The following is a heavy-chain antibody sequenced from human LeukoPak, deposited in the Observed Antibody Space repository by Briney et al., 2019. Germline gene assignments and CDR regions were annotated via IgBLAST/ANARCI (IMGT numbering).Heavy chain of an antibody. Sequence: GGSLRLSCAASGFTFSSYWMHWVRQAPGKGLVWVSRINTDGSSTSYADSVKGRFTISRDNAKNTLYLQMNSLRAGDTAVYYCARYSSWYPYYFDYWGQGTLVTVSS. V-gene: IGHV3-74*01. CDR2: INTDGSST. D-gene: IGHD6-13*01. J-gene: IGHJ4*02. CDR1: GFTFSSYW. CDR3: ARYSSWYPYYFDY.